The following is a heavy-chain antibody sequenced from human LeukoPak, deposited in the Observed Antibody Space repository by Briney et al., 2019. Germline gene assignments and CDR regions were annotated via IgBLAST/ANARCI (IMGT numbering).Heavy chain of an antibody. CDR3: SPSHDYSNSKEAWFDP. CDR2: ISSSSSYI. V-gene: IGHV3-21*01. CDR1: GFTFSPYS. D-gene: IGHD4-11*01. Sequence: GGSLRLSCAASGFTFSPYSMNWVRQAPGKGLEWVSSISSSSSYIYYADSVKGRFTISRDNAKNSLYLQMNSLRAEDTAVYYCSPSHDYSNSKEAWFDPWGQGTLVTVSS. J-gene: IGHJ5*02.